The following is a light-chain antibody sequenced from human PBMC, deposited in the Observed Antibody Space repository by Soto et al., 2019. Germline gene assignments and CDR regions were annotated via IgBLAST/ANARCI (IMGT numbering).Light chain of an antibody. CDR1: SSDIGSYDY. J-gene: IGLJ1*01. CDR3: SSFTSTSTRL. CDR2: EVT. Sequence: QSALTQPASVSGSPGQSTTISCTGTSSDIGSYDYVSWYQQHPGKAPNLIIYEVTDRPSGVSNRFSGSKSGNTASLTISGLQAEDEADYYCSSFTSTSTRLFGSGTRV. V-gene: IGLV2-14*01.